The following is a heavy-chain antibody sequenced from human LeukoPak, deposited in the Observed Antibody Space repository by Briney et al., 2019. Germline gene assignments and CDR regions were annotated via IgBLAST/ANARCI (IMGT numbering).Heavy chain of an antibody. CDR2: ISAYNGNT. V-gene: IGHV1-18*01. Sequence: ASVKVSCKASGYTFTSYGISWVRQAPGQGLEWMGWISAYNGNTNYAQKLQGRVTMTTDTSTSTAYMELRSLRSDDTAVYYCARDISDSTISWFDPWGQGTLVTVSS. D-gene: IGHD5/OR15-5a*01. CDR1: GYTFTSYG. J-gene: IGHJ5*02. CDR3: ARDISDSTISWFDP.